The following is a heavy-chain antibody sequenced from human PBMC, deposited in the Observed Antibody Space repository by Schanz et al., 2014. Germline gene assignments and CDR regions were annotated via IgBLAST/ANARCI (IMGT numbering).Heavy chain of an antibody. D-gene: IGHD1-26*01. CDR3: ARGVGASTYGPYYFDY. J-gene: IGHJ4*02. CDR2: ISAYSGNS. CDR1: GYTLTGFG. Sequence: QVQLVQSGAEVKKPGASVKVSCKASGYTLTGFGVSWVRQAPGQGREWMGWISAYSGNSKYAQKLQGRVTMTTDTSTNTAYMELRSLTSDDTAVYYCARGVGASTYGPYYFDYWGQGTLVTVSS. V-gene: IGHV1-18*01.